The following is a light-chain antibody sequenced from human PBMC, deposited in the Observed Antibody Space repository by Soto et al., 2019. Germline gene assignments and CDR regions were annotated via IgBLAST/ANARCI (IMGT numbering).Light chain of an antibody. CDR3: QQLNSYPRT. J-gene: IGKJ2*01. CDR1: QGISSY. V-gene: IGKV1-9*01. CDR2: AAS. Sequence: DIQLTQSPSFLSASVGDRVTITCRASQGISSYLAWYQQRPGKAPKLLIYAASTLQSGVPSRFSGSGSGTEFTLTISSLQPEDFATFYCQQLNSYPRTFGRGTKLEIK.